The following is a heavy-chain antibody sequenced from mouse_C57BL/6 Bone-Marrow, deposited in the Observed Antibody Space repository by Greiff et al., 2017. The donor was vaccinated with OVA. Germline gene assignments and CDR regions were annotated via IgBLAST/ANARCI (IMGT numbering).Heavy chain of an antibody. V-gene: IGHV1-55*01. Sequence: QVQLQQPGAELVKPGASVTMSCTASGYTFTSYWITWVQQRPGQGLEWIGDISHGSGSTNYNEKFKSKATLTVDTSPSSASVQRSSLTSEDSAVYYCHTGVDYWGQGTTLTVSS. CDR1: GYTFTSYW. CDR3: HTGVDY. D-gene: IGHD1-1*01. CDR2: ISHGSGST. J-gene: IGHJ2*01.